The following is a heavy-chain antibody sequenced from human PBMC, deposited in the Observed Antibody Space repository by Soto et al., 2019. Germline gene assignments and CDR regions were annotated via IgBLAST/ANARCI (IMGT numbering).Heavy chain of an antibody. CDR1: GFTFSDSY. J-gene: IGHJ4*02. Sequence: QVQLVESGGGLVQPGGSLRLSCAASGFTFSDSYMSWIRRAPGKGLEWVSYISTGSSLTNYADSVKGRFTISRDDAKNPLYLQMNSLRADDTAVYYCVRAIGRSSSWWDYWGQGTLVTVSS. V-gene: IGHV3-11*05. CDR3: VRAIGRSSSWWDY. CDR2: ISTGSSLT. D-gene: IGHD6-13*01.